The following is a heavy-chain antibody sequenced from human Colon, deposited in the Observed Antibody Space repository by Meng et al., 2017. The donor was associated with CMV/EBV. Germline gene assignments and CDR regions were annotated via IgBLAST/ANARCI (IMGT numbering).Heavy chain of an antibody. CDR3: ARELGGVGATFYYYGMDV. Sequence: SVKVSCKASGYTFTSYYMHWVRQAPGQGLEWMGIINPSGGSTSYAQKFQGRVTMTRDTSTSTVYMELSSLRSEDTAVYYCARELGGVGATFYYYGMDVWGQGTTVTVSS. J-gene: IGHJ6*02. D-gene: IGHD1-26*01. CDR1: GYTFTSYY. V-gene: IGHV1-46*01. CDR2: INPSGGST.